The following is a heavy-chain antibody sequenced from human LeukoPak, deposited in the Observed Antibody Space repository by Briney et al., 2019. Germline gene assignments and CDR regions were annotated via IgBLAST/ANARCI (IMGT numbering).Heavy chain of an antibody. Sequence: GGSLRLSCAASGFTFSSYSMNWVRQAPGKGLEWLSYITTSSVTIFYADSVKGRFTISRDDAKNSLYLQMNSLRVEDTAVYYCARGHCSSGNCPFDHWGQGTLVTVSS. CDR2: ITTSSVTI. D-gene: IGHD2-15*01. V-gene: IGHV3-48*01. CDR1: GFTFSSYS. J-gene: IGHJ4*02. CDR3: ARGHCSSGNCPFDH.